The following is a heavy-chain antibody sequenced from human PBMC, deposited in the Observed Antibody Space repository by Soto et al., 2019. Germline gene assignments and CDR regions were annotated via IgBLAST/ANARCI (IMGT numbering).Heavy chain of an antibody. CDR3: AKDRGWSYNWFDP. D-gene: IGHD6-19*01. CDR2: ISDTGGST. Sequence: EVQLLESGGGLVQPGGSLRLSCAASGFTFSSYAMSWVRQAPGKGLDWVSVISDTGGSTYYADSVKGRLTISRDNSKNTLYLQMNSLRAEDTAVYYCAKDRGWSYNWFDPWGQGTLVTVSS. CDR1: GFTFSSYA. V-gene: IGHV3-23*01. J-gene: IGHJ5*02.